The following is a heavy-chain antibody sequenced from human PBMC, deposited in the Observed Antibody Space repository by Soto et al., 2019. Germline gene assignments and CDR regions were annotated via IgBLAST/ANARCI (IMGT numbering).Heavy chain of an antibody. D-gene: IGHD1-26*01. CDR1: GFTFSSYG. J-gene: IGHJ5*02. V-gene: IGHV3-33*08. CDR3: AREPYSGSYLSVWFDP. CDR2: IWYDGSNK. Sequence: GGSLRLSCAVSGFTFSSYGMHWVRQAPGKGLEWVAVIWYDGSNKYYADSVKGRFTISRDNSKNTLYLQMNSLRAEDTAVYYCAREPYSGSYLSVWFDPWGQGTLVTVSS.